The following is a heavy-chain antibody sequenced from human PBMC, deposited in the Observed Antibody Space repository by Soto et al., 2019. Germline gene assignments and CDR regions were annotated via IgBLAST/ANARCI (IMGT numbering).Heavy chain of an antibody. CDR1: GFTFGNYA. CDR2: ISASGGRT. CDR3: AKDLGVLSARFES. Sequence: PGGSLRLSCRASGFTFGNYAMAWVRQAPGKGLEWVSGISASGGRTYYADSAKGRFTISRDNSNNTLYLQMSSLRAEDTAVYYCAKDLGVLSARFESWGQGALVTVYS. D-gene: IGHD2-15*01. V-gene: IGHV3-23*01. J-gene: IGHJ4*02.